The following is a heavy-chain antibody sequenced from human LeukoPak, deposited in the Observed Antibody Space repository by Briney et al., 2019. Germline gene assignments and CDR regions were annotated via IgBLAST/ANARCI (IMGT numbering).Heavy chain of an antibody. CDR1: GGTFSSYA. J-gene: IGHJ4*02. Sequence: SVKVSCKASGGTFSSYAISWVRQAPGQGLEWMGRIIPILGIANYAQKFQGRVTITADKSTSTAYMELSSLRSEDTAVYYCARGDDILSGDYWCQGTLVTVSS. V-gene: IGHV1-69*04. CDR3: ARGDDILSGDY. CDR2: IIPILGIA. D-gene: IGHD3-9*01.